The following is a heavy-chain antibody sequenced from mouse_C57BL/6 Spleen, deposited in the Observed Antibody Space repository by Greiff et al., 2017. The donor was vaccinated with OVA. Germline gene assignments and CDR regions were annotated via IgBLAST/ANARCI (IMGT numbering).Heavy chain of an antibody. CDR3: AREGGQGFDY. CDR2: ISYDGSN. CDR1: GYSITSGYY. V-gene: IGHV3-6*01. Sequence: EVHLVESGPGLVKPSQSLSLTCSVTGYSITSGYYWNWIRQFPGNKLEWMGYISYDGSNNYNPSLKNRISITRDTSKNQFFLKLNSVTTEDTATYYCAREGGQGFDYWGQGTTLTVSS. J-gene: IGHJ2*01. D-gene: IGHD3-3*01.